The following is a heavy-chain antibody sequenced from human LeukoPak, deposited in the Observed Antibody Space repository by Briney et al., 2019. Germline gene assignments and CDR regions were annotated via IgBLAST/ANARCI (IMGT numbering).Heavy chain of an antibody. J-gene: IGHJ3*02. D-gene: IGHD2-2*01. CDR1: GDSINGFY. CDR3: ARDGRYCSSTSCSFWDAFDI. CDR2: IYYSGST. Sequence: SETLSLTCTVSGDSINGFYWSWIRQPPGKGLEWIGYIYYSGSTNYNPSLKSRVTISIDTSKNQFSLKLSSVTAADTAVYYCARDGRYCSSTSCSFWDAFDIWGQGTMITVSS. V-gene: IGHV4-59*12.